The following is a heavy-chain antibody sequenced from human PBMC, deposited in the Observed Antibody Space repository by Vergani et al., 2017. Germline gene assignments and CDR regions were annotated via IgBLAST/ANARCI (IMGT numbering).Heavy chain of an antibody. Sequence: QVQLVQSGAEVKKPGSSVKVSCKASGGTFSSYAISWVRQAPGKGLEWMGGIIPIFGTANYAQKFQGRVTITADESTSTAYMELSSLRSEDTAVYYCARSTNYCSSTSCYTGNYWGQGTLVTVSS. J-gene: IGHJ4*02. CDR1: GGTFSSYA. CDR2: IIPIFGTA. V-gene: IGHV1-69*01. CDR3: ARSTNYCSSTSCYTGNY. D-gene: IGHD2-2*02.